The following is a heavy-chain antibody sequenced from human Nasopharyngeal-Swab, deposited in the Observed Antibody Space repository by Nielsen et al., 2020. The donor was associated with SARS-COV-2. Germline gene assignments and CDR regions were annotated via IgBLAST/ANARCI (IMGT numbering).Heavy chain of an antibody. Sequence: WVRQAPGQGLEWRGGIMPIFGTANYAQKFQGRVTITADESTRTAYMELSSLRSEDTAMYYCAREGAHYYDSSGYFSHDYWGQGTLVTVSS. CDR3: AREGAHYYDSSGYFSHDY. V-gene: IGHV1-69*01. J-gene: IGHJ4*02. CDR2: IMPIFGTA. D-gene: IGHD3-22*01.